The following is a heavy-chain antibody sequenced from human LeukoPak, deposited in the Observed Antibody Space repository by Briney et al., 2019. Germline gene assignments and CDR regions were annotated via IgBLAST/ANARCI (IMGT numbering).Heavy chain of an antibody. CDR3: ASRGGFNAFDI. V-gene: IGHV3-30*04. CDR2: ISYDGSNK. Sequence: GGSLRLSCAASGFTFSSYAMHWVRQAPGKGLEWVAVISYDGSNKYYADSVKGRFTISRDNSKNTLYLQMNSLRAEDTAVYYCASRGGFNAFDIWGQRTMVTVSS. D-gene: IGHD3-10*01. J-gene: IGHJ3*02. CDR1: GFTFSSYA.